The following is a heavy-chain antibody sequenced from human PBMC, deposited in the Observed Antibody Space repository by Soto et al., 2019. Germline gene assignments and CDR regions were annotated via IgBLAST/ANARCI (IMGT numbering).Heavy chain of an antibody. D-gene: IGHD4-17*01. CDR2: IYYSGST. Sequence: XGTLSLTCTVSGGSISSSSYYGGWIRQPPGKGLEWIGSIYYSGSTYYNPSLKSRVTISVDTSKNQFSLKLSSVTAADTAVYYCARRDYGDYLLYFDYWGQGTLVTVSS. CDR3: ARRDYGDYLLYFDY. J-gene: IGHJ4*02. CDR1: GGSISSSSYY. V-gene: IGHV4-39*01.